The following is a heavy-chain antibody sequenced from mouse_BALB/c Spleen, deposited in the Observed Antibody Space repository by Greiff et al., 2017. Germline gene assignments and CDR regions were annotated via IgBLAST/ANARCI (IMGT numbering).Heavy chain of an antibody. Sequence: QVQLQQSGPELVKPGASVRISCKASGYTFTSYYIHWVKQRPGQGLEWIGWIYPGNVNTKYNEKFKGKATLTADKSSSTAYMQLSSLTSEDSADYFCARTYGNYFDYWGQGTTLTVSS. J-gene: IGHJ2*01. V-gene: IGHV1S56*01. CDR1: GYTFTSYY. CDR3: ARTYGNYFDY. D-gene: IGHD2-1*01. CDR2: IYPGNVNT.